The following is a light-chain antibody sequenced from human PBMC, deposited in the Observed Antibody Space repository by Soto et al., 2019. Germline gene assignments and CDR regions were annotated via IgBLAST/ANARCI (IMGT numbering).Light chain of an antibody. CDR1: NSNIGASND. CDR2: GDN. J-gene: IGLJ3*02. V-gene: IGLV1-40*01. Sequence: QSVLTQPPSVSGAPGQRVTISCTGSNSNIGASNDVHWYQQIPGTAPKLLIYGDNNRPSGVPDRFSGSKSGTSASLAIPGLQAEDEADYYCHSYYSSLSGSVFGGGTKLTVL. CDR3: HSYYSSLSGSV.